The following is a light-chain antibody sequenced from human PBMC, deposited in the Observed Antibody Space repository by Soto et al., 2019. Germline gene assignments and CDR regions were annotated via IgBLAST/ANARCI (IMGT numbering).Light chain of an antibody. Sequence: EIVMTQSPATLSVSPGERATLSCRASPSVGGRNVAWYQHRPGQSPRLLIYGAVHRATGIPDRFSGSGSGTDFTLTITRLEPEEFAVYYCQQYGSSPPITVGQGTRRESK. CDR2: GAV. CDR1: PSVGGRN. CDR3: QQYGSSPPIT. J-gene: IGKJ5*01. V-gene: IGKV3-20*01.